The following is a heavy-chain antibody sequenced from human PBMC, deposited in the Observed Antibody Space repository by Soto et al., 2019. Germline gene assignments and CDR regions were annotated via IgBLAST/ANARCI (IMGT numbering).Heavy chain of an antibody. CDR2: IIPIFGTA. Sequence: SVKVSCKASGGTFSSYAISWVRQAPGQGLEWMGGIIPIFGTANYAQKFQGRVTIAADESTSTAYMELSSLRSEDTAVYYCARGSGRGIVVVPAASEMDVWGQGTTVTVSS. J-gene: IGHJ6*01. CDR3: ARGSGRGIVVVPAASEMDV. V-gene: IGHV1-69*13. CDR1: GGTFSSYA. D-gene: IGHD2-2*01.